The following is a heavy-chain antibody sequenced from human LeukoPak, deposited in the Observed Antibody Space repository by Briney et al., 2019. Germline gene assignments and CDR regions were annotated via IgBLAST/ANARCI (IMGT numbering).Heavy chain of an antibody. J-gene: IGHJ3*02. CDR3: ARHCDDYNDAFDI. CDR2: INHSGST. Sequence: SETLSLTCAVYAGSFSGYYWSWIRQPPGKGLEWIGEINHSGSTNYNPSLKSRVTISVDTSKNQFSLKLSSVTAAATAVYYCARHCDDYNDAFDIWGQGTMVTVSS. V-gene: IGHV4-34*01. D-gene: IGHD4-11*01. CDR1: AGSFSGYY.